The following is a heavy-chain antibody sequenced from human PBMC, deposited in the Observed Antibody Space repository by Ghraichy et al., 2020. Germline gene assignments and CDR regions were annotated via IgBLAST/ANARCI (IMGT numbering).Heavy chain of an antibody. Sequence: SETLSLTCIVSGGSTSSYYWSWIRQPPGRGLEWIGYIYYSGSTNYNPSLKSRVTISVDTSKNQFSLKLGSVTAADTAVYYCARARSGGSGMDVWGQGTTVTVSS. CDR3: ARARSGGSGMDV. J-gene: IGHJ6*02. CDR1: GGSTSSYY. V-gene: IGHV4-59*01. CDR2: IYYSGST. D-gene: IGHD1-1*01.